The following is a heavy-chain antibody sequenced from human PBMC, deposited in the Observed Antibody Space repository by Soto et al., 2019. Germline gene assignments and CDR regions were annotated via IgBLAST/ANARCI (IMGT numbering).Heavy chain of an antibody. D-gene: IGHD1-26*01. CDR2: INPNSGGT. Sequence: ASVKVSCKASGYSFTGYYMHWVRQAPGQGLEWMGWINPNSGGTNYAQKFQGWVTMTRDTSISTAYMELSRLRSDDTAVYYCAREEPLGATFDYWGQGTLVTVSS. V-gene: IGHV1-2*04. CDR1: GYSFTGYY. J-gene: IGHJ4*02. CDR3: AREEPLGATFDY.